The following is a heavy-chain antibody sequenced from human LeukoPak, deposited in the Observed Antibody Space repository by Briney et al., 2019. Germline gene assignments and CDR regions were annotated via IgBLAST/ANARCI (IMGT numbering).Heavy chain of an antibody. V-gene: IGHV4-30-4*01. CDR1: GGSISSGDYY. CDR2: IYYSGST. D-gene: IGHD3-22*01. Sequence: SETLSLTCTVSGGSISSGDYYWSWIRQPPGKGLEWIGYIYYSGSTYYNPSLKSRVTISVDTSKNQFSLKLSSVTAADTAVYYCARDSSSAYYYDSSGSSYYFDYWGQGTLVTVSS. CDR3: ARDSSSAYYYDSSGSSYYFDY. J-gene: IGHJ4*02.